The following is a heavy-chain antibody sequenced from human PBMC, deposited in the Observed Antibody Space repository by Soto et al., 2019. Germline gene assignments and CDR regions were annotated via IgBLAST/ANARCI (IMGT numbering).Heavy chain of an antibody. J-gene: IGHJ6*02. CDR3: ARGDCSAAGCYIHYYYGMDV. CDR2: ISRSGGTS. D-gene: IGHD2-2*02. V-gene: IGHV3-23*01. CDR1: GFTFRNYA. Sequence: GGSLRLSCAAAGFTFRNYAMSWVRQAPGKXLEWVSAISRSGGTSYYADSVKGRFTISRDNAKNTLYLQMDNLRAEDTAVYYCARGDCSAAGCYIHYYYGMDVWGQGTTVTVSS.